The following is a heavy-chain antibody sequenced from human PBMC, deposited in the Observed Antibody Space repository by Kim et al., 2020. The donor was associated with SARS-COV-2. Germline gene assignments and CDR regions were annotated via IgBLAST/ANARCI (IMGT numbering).Heavy chain of an antibody. CDR1: GGSIITGDYH. CDR2: FYYSGST. CDR3: ARVPPYDSSWGVDS. V-gene: IGHV4-31*03. J-gene: IGHJ5*01. Sequence: SETLSLTCSVSGGSIITGDYHWSWIRQHPGKGLEWIGYFYYSGSTYYNPSLKSRVTISVDPSKNEFSLNLSSVTAADTSGYYCARVPPYDSSWGVDSCG. D-gene: IGHD3-22*01.